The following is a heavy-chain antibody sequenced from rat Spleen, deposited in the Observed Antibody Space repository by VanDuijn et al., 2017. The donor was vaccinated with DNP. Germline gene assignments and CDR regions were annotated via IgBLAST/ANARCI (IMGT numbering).Heavy chain of an antibody. Sequence: EVQLVESGGGLVQPGRSMKLSCVASGFTFRNYYMAWVRQAPMKGLEWVAYITYDGGSTYYRDSVKGRFTISRDNAKRTLYLQMNSLRSEDMATYYCARPMDYYSGGFAYWGQGTLVTVSS. CDR1: GFTFRNYY. D-gene: IGHD1-1*01. J-gene: IGHJ3*01. V-gene: IGHV5-22*01. CDR3: ARPMDYYSGGFAY. CDR2: ITYDGGST.